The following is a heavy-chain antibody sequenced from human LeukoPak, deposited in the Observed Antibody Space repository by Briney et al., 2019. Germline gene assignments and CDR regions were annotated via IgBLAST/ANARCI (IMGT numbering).Heavy chain of an antibody. V-gene: IGHV3-11*04. CDR1: GFTFNDYY. Sequence: GGSLRLSCAASGFTFNDYYMNWVRQAPGKGLEWVSYISSDGTTIYHADAVKGRFTISRDNAKNSLYLQMNSLRAEDTAVYYCASIMLRYFDWANRGDFDYWGQGTLVTVSS. CDR2: ISSDGTTI. D-gene: IGHD3-9*01. CDR3: ASIMLRYFDWANRGDFDY. J-gene: IGHJ4*02.